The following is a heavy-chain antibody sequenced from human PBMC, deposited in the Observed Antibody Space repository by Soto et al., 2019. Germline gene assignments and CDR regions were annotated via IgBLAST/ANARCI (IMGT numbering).Heavy chain of an antibody. J-gene: IGHJ6*03. CDR2: INSRGDRI. Sequence: PGGSLRLSCAASGFTFSSCAMSWVRQAPGKGLEWVSYINSRGDRIDYADSVKGRFTISRDNAKNSLYLQMNSLRAEDTAVYYCARDFSELNGYYYHMDVWGQGTMVTVSS. CDR3: ARDFSELNGYYYHMDV. CDR1: GFTFSSCA. V-gene: IGHV3-48*04. D-gene: IGHD2-8*01.